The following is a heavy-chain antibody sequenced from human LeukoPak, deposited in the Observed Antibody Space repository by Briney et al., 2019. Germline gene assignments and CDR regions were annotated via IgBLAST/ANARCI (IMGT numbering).Heavy chain of an antibody. V-gene: IGHV3-23*01. Sequence: GGSLRLSCAASGFTFSSYAMSWVRQAPGKGLEWVSAISGSGGSTYYADSVKGRFTISRDNSKNTLYLQMNSLRAEDTAVYYCAKRGNYCGSGSYYGPFDYWGQGTLVTVSS. J-gene: IGHJ4*02. CDR2: ISGSGGST. CDR1: GFTFSSYA. D-gene: IGHD3-10*01. CDR3: AKRGNYCGSGSYYGPFDY.